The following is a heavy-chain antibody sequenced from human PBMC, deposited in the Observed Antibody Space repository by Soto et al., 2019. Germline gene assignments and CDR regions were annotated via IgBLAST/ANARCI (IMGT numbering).Heavy chain of an antibody. D-gene: IGHD3-9*01. Sequence: QVQLQQWGAGPLRPLETLSLTCGVSGGSFSGYYWAWIRQSPGKGLEWIGEINDRGSINYNPSLKSRVSISVDTSKNHYPLQLRSVTAADTAVYYCARESHDILTGPPWVWYFDLWGRGTLVTVSS. CDR3: ARESHDILTGPPWVWYFDL. V-gene: IGHV4-34*01. CDR2: INDRGSI. CDR1: GGSFSGYY. J-gene: IGHJ2*01.